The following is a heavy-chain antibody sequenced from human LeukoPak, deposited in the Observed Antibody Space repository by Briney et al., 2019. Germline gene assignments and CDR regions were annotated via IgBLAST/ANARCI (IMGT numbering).Heavy chain of an antibody. D-gene: IGHD3-3*01. CDR3: ARGDFWSGYSYFVRGYGMDV. Sequence: SETLSLTCTVSGGSISSYYWSWIRQPPGKGLEWIGYIYYSGSTNYNPSLKSRVTISVDTSKNQFSLKLNSVTAADTAVYYCARGDFWSGYSYFVRGYGMDVWGQGTTVTVSS. J-gene: IGHJ6*02. V-gene: IGHV4-59*01. CDR2: IYYSGST. CDR1: GGSISSYY.